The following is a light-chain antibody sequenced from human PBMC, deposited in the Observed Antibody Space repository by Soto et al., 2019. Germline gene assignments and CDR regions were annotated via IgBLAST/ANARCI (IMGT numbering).Light chain of an antibody. V-gene: IGKV1-5*01. J-gene: IGKJ2*01. CDR2: DAS. CDR1: QSISSW. CDR3: QPYNSYSVWT. Sequence: DIQMTQSPSTLSASVGDRVTITCRASQSISSWLAWYQQKPGKAPKLLIYDASSLESGVPSRFSGSGSGTEFTLTISSLQPDDFATYYCQPYNSYSVWTFGQGTKLEIK.